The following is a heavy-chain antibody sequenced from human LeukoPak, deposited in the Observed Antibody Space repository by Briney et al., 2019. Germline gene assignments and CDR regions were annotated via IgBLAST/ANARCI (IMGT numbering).Heavy chain of an antibody. J-gene: IGHJ4*02. CDR1: GFIFSTYA. CDR3: AKAGCTSTSCYNNN. D-gene: IGHD2-2*02. Sequence: GGSLRLSCAASGFIFSTYAMSWVRQAPGKRLEWVSVISWSGDNTYYADSVRGRFTISRDNSKNTLYLQMNSLRAEDTALYYCAKAGCTSTSCYNNNWGQGTLVTVSS. V-gene: IGHV3-23*01. CDR2: ISWSGDNT.